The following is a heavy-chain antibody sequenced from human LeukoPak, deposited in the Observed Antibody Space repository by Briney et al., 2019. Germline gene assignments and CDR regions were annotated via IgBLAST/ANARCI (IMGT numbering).Heavy chain of an antibody. CDR2: INPNSGGT. J-gene: IGHJ4*02. D-gene: IGHD2-2*01. CDR1: GYTFTGYY. V-gene: IGHV1-2*02. CDR3: TREGGSTSSFDY. Sequence: ASVKVSCKASGYTFTGYYMHWVRQAPGQGLEWMGWINPNSGGTNYAQKFQGRVTMTRDTSISTAYMELSRLRSEDTAVYYCTREGGSTSSFDYWGQGTLVTVSS.